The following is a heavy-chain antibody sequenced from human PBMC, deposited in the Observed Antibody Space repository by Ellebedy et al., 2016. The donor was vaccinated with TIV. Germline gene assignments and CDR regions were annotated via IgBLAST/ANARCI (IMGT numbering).Heavy chain of an antibody. J-gene: IGHJ4*02. CDR3: ARIRLGSSDFDN. D-gene: IGHD5-12*01. CDR2: IRQDGGEK. V-gene: IGHV3-7*01. Sequence: GGSLRLXCAAPGFTFSNYWMTWVRQAPGKGLEWVANIRQDGGEKFYVDSVKGRFTISRDNAKNSLYLQMDSLRAEDTAVYYRARIRLGSSDFDNWGQGTLVTVSS. CDR1: GFTFSNYW.